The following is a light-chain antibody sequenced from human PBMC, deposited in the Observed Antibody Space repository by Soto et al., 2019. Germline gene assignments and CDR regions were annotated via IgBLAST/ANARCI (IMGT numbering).Light chain of an antibody. V-gene: IGKV1-33*01. CDR3: QQYDNLPFT. Sequence: DIQMTQSPSSLSASVGDRVTITCQASQDITNYLNWYQQKSGKAPKLLISGASNLETGVPSRFSGSGSGTDFTFTISSLQPEDIATYYCQQYDNLPFTFGPGTKVDIK. J-gene: IGKJ3*01. CDR1: QDITNY. CDR2: GAS.